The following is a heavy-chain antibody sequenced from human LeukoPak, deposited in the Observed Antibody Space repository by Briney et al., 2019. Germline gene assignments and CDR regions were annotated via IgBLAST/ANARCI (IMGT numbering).Heavy chain of an antibody. CDR3: AKAGREVRGVIKLYYYGMDV. D-gene: IGHD3-10*01. V-gene: IGHV3-30*02. CDR1: GFTFSSYG. J-gene: IGHJ6*02. CDR2: IRYDGSNK. Sequence: PGGSLRLSCAASGFTFSSYGMHWVRQAPGKGLEWVAFIRYDGSNKYYAGSVKGRFTISGDNSKNTLYLQMNSLRAEDTAVYYCAKAGREVRGVIKLYYYGMDVWGQGTTVTVSS.